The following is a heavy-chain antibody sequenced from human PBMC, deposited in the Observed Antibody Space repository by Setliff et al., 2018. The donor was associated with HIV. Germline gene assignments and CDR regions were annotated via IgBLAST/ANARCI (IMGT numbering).Heavy chain of an antibody. CDR3: ARGVVVVPAAREHYYYMDV. V-gene: IGHV4-34*01. CDR1: GGSFTGYY. Sequence: PSETLSLTCAVSGGSFTGYYWSWIRQTPGKGLEWIAEINHSGNTNYNPSLKSRVTISVVTSKSHFSLKMTSVTAADTAIYFCARGVVVVPAAREHYYYMDVWGKGTTVTVSS. D-gene: IGHD2-2*01. CDR2: INHSGNT. J-gene: IGHJ6*03.